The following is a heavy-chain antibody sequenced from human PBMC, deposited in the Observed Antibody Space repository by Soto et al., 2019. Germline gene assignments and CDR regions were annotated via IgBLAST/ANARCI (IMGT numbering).Heavy chain of an antibody. CDR2: IYHSGST. Sequence: QVQLQESGPGLVKPSGTLSLTCAVSGDSISSGNWWTWVRQPPGKGLEWIGEIYHSGSTTYNPSLKSRVTISVDKSKNQCSLRLSSVTAADTAVYYCGREGVGDGSIDYWGQGTLVTVSS. CDR1: GDSISSGNW. J-gene: IGHJ4*02. V-gene: IGHV4-4*02. D-gene: IGHD1-26*01. CDR3: GREGVGDGSIDY.